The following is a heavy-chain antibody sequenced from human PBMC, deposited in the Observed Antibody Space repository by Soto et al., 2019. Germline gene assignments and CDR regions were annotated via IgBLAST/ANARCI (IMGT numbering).Heavy chain of an antibody. CDR2: IIPIFGTA. D-gene: IGHD2-2*01. J-gene: IGHJ6*02. CDR3: ARSNEVIVLVPAAMIIYYYYGMDV. Sequence: QVQLVQSGAEVKKPGSSVKVSCKASGGTFSSYAISWVRQAPGQGLEWMGGIIPIFGTANYAQKFQGRVTITADESTSTAYMELSSLRSEDTAVYYCARSNEVIVLVPAAMIIYYYYGMDVWGQGTTVTVSS. V-gene: IGHV1-69*12. CDR1: GGTFSSYA.